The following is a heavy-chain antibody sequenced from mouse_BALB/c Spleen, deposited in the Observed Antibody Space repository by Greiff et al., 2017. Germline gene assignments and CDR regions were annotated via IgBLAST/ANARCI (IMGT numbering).Heavy chain of an antibody. CDR3: TTMITTIYYYAMDY. V-gene: IGHV1S81*02. Sequence: VQGVESGAELVKPGASVKLSCKASGYTFTSYYMYWVKQRPGQGLEWIGEINPSNGGTNFNEKFKSKATLTVDKSSSTAYMQLSSLTSEDSAVYYCTTMITTIYYYAMDYWGQGTSVTVSS. CDR2: INPSNGGT. J-gene: IGHJ4*01. D-gene: IGHD2-4*01. CDR1: GYTFTSYY.